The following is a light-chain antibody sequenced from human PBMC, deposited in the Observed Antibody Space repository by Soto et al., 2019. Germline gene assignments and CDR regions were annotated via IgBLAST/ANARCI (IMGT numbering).Light chain of an antibody. Sequence: QSALTQPASVSGSPGQSITISCTGTSSDVGNYDDVSWYQQYPGKAPKLMIYAVSRRPSGVSNRFSGSKSGTTAFLTIAGLQAEDEADYYSTSYAPSSTYVFGTGTKVTVL. CDR3: TSYAPSSTYV. CDR2: AVS. J-gene: IGLJ1*01. V-gene: IGLV2-14*03. CDR1: SSDVGNYDD.